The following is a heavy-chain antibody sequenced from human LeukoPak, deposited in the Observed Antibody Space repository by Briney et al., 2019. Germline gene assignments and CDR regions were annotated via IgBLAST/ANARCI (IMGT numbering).Heavy chain of an antibody. CDR1: GFTFSSYG. J-gene: IGHJ3*02. Sequence: GGSLRLFCAASGFTFSSYGMHWVRQAPGKGLEWVAVVSYDGGNKYYADSVKGRFTISRDNSKNTLYLQMNSLRAEDTAVYYCAKDLREYSSSPRNAFDIWGQGTMVTVSS. D-gene: IGHD6-6*01. CDR3: AKDLREYSSSPRNAFDI. V-gene: IGHV3-30*18. CDR2: VSYDGGNK.